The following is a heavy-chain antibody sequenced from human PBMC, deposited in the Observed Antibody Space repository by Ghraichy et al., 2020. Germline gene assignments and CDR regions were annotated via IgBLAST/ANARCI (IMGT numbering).Heavy chain of an antibody. Sequence: SETLSLTCTVSGGSISSSSYYWGWIRQPPGKGLEWIGSIYYSGSTYYNPSLKSRVTISVDTSKNQFSLKLSSVTAADTAVYYCARPRRFLYGMDVWGQGTTVTVSS. CDR2: IYYSGST. CDR3: ARPRRFLYGMDV. J-gene: IGHJ6*02. CDR1: GGSISSSSYY. V-gene: IGHV4-39*01. D-gene: IGHD3-3*01.